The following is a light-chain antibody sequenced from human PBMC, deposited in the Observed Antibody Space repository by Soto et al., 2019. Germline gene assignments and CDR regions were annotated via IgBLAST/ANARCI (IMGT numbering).Light chain of an antibody. Sequence: ESVLTQSPGPLSLSPGEIATLSCRASQSVSSYLAWYQQKPGQAPRLLIYDASNRATGIPARFSGSGSGTDFTLTISSLEPEDFAVYYCQQRSNWPLTFGGGTKV. CDR2: DAS. V-gene: IGKV3-11*01. J-gene: IGKJ4*01. CDR3: QQRSNWPLT. CDR1: QSVSSY.